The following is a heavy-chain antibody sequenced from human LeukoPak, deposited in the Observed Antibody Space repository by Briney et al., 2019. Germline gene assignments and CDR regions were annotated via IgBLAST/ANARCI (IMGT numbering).Heavy chain of an antibody. CDR2: IYPGDSDT. CDR3: ARLRGERFLEWLPHFNY. D-gene: IGHD3-3*01. V-gene: IGHV5-51*01. CDR1: GYSFTSYW. Sequence: GESLKISCKGSGYSFTSYWIGWVRQMPGKGLEWMGIIYPGDSDTRYSPSFQGQVTISADKSISTAYLQWSSLKASDTAMYYCARLRGERFLEWLPHFNYWGRGTLVTVSS. J-gene: IGHJ4*02.